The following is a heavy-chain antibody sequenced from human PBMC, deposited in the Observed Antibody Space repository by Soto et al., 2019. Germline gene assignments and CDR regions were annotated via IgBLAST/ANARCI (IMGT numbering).Heavy chain of an antibody. CDR3: AKIESRFYYDSTGYYPFDY. J-gene: IGHJ4*02. V-gene: IGHV3-23*01. CDR2: LSGSGVST. CDR1: GFTFSNYA. Sequence: LRLSCAASGFTFSNYAMTCVRQAPGKGLEWVSALSGSGVSTYYADSVMGRFTISRDNSRNTVYLQMNSLRAEDTAVYYCAKIESRFYYDSTGYYPFDYWGQGTLVTVSS. D-gene: IGHD3-22*01.